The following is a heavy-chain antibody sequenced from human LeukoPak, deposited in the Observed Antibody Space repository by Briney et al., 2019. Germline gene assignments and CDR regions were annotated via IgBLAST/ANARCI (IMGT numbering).Heavy chain of an antibody. D-gene: IGHD6-19*01. CDR3: ARGTSSGWFDY. CDR1: GGTFSSYA. CDR2: IIPIFGTA. V-gene: IGHV1-69*13. Sequence: ASVKVSCKASGGTFSSYAISWVRQAPGQGLEWMGGIIPIFGTANYAQKFQGRVTITADESTSTAYMELSSLRSEGTAVHYCARGTSSGWFDYWGQGTLVTVSS. J-gene: IGHJ4*02.